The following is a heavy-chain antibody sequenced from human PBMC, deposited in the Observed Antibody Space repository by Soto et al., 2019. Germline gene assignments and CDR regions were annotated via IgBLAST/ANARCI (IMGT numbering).Heavy chain of an antibody. Sequence: QVQLQESGPGLVKPSQTLSLTCTVSGGSISSGGYYWSWIRQHPGKGLEWIGYIYYSGSTYYNPSLKSRVTITVDTSKNQFTLKLSSVTAADTAVYYCEREWGSTWLGGWFDPWGQGTLVTVSS. D-gene: IGHD3-16*01. J-gene: IGHJ5*02. CDR3: EREWGSTWLGGWFDP. V-gene: IGHV4-31*03. CDR1: GGSISSGGYY. CDR2: IYYSGST.